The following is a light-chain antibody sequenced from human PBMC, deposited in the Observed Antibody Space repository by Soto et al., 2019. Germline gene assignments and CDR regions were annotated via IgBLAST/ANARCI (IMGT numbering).Light chain of an antibody. CDR1: RSDVGSYNL. Sequence: QSALTQPASVSGSPGQSITISCTGTRSDVGSYNLVSWCQQHPGKAPKLLIYEVSKRPSGVSNRFSGSKSGNTASLTISGLQAEDEAHYHCCSYAGGDSLVFGGGTKLTVL. CDR3: CSYAGGDSLV. J-gene: IGLJ2*01. CDR2: EVS. V-gene: IGLV2-23*02.